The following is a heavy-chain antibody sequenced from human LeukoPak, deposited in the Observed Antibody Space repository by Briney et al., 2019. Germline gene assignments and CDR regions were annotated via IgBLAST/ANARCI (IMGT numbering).Heavy chain of an antibody. V-gene: IGHV1-18*01. D-gene: IGHD1-26*01. CDR3: ARDLYSGDYGDLGY. CDR2: ISAYNGNT. CDR1: GYTFTSYG. Sequence: GASVKVSCKASGYTFTSYGVNWVRQAPGQGLEWMGWISAYNGNTDYAQRLQGRVTMTTDTSTSTVYMELRSLRSDDAAVYYCARDLYSGDYGDLGYWGQGTLVTVSS. J-gene: IGHJ4*02.